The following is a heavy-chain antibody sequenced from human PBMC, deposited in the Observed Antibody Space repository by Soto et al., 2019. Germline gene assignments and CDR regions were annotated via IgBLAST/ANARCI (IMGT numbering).Heavy chain of an antibody. CDR1: GYSFTSYW. Sequence: GESLKISCKGSGYSFTSYWIGWVRQMPGKGLEWMGIVYPGDSDTRYSPSFQGQVTISADKSISTAYLQWSSLKASDTAMYYCARSPCTSCYWFDPWGQGTLVTVSS. V-gene: IGHV5-51*01. D-gene: IGHD2-2*01. CDR3: ARSPCTSCYWFDP. J-gene: IGHJ5*02. CDR2: VYPGDSDT.